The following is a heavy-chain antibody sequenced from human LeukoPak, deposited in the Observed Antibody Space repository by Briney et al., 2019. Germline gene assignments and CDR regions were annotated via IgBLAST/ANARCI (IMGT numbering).Heavy chain of an antibody. CDR2: ISYDVNGK. J-gene: IGHJ4*02. V-gene: IGHV3-30*04. D-gene: IGHD4-17*01. Sequence: GSLRLSCTASGFTFSTYAMHWVRQAPGQGLDWVAVISYDVNGKYYADSVKGRFTISRDNSKNTLYLQMNSLGPEDTAVYYCARDSYGDLQWGQGTLVTVSS. CDR3: ARDSYGDLQ. CDR1: GFTFSTYA.